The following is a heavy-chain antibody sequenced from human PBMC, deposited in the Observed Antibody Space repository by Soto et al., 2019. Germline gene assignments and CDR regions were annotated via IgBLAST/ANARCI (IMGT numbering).Heavy chain of an antibody. Sequence: EVQLVESGGGLVQPGGSLRLSCAASGFTFSLYSMSWVRQAPGKGLEWVSYISRSSTGIHYADSVKGRFTISRDDATKSMHLQMNRLRDGDTAVYSCARAVTWGLDVWGQGTTVSISS. CDR1: GFTFSLYS. CDR3: ARAVTWGLDV. J-gene: IGHJ6*02. V-gene: IGHV3-48*02. CDR2: ISRSSTGI. D-gene: IGHD3-10*01.